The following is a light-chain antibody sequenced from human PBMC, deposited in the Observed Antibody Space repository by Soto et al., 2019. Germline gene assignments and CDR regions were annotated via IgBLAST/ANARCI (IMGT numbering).Light chain of an antibody. Sequence: DIQRTQSPSSVCAAVGERVTIPCRASQVMSSWLAWYQQKPGKAPKLLIFAASTLQSGVPSRFSGSGSRTDFTLTITSLQPEDIGTYYCQQTDTLPSTFGQGTRLEI. J-gene: IGKJ5*01. CDR1: QVMSSW. V-gene: IGKV1D-12*01. CDR3: QQTDTLPST. CDR2: AAS.